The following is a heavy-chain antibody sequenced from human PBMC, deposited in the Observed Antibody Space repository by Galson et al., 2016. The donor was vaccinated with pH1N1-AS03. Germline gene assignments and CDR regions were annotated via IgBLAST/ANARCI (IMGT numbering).Heavy chain of an antibody. J-gene: IGHJ5*02. Sequence: SVKVSCKASGYTFRTYGISWVRQAPGQGLEWMAWITPYNDNTNYGQKFEDRITLTTDTATTTVYMELRNLRADDTALYFCARDVGASGWLDPWGQGTLVTVSS. V-gene: IGHV1-18*01. CDR2: ITPYNDNT. CDR1: GYTFRTYG. CDR3: ARDVGASGWLDP.